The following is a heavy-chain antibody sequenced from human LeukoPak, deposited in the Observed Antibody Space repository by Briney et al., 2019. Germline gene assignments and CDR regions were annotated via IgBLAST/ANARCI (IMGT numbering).Heavy chain of an antibody. CDR3: ARVPCGGSCYSPHCLYGMNV. CDR2: INGSNNYI. D-gene: IGHD2-15*01. J-gene: IGHJ6*01. Sequence: GGSLRRSCAASGFTFNSNSMIRQPTAQGQELEGLSSINGSNNYIYYADSVKGRFTISRDNATSSLYMQMNSLRAEDTAVYYCARVPCGGSCYSPHCLYGMNVRGKGGTGTVSS. V-gene: IGHV3-21*01. CDR1: GFTFNSNS.